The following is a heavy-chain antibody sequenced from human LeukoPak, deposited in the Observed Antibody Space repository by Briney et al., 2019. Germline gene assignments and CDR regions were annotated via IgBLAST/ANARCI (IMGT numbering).Heavy chain of an antibody. CDR1: GFTFSSYG. D-gene: IGHD6-6*01. V-gene: IGHV3-30*02. CDR2: IRYDGSNK. Sequence: GGSLRLSCAASGFTFSSYGMHWVRQAPGKGLEWVAFIRYDGSNKYYADSVKGRFTISRDNSKNTLYLQMNSLRAEDTAVYYCAKEGRAARANYMDVWGKGTTVTVSS. J-gene: IGHJ6*03. CDR3: AKEGRAARANYMDV.